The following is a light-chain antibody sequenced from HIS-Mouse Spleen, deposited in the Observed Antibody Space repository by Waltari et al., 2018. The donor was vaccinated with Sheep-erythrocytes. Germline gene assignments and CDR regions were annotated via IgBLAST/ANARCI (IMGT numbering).Light chain of an antibody. J-gene: IGLJ2*01. V-gene: IGLV2-14*03. CDR1: SSDVGGSNY. CDR2: DVS. Sequence: QSALTQPASVSGSPGQSITISCTGTSSDVGGSNYVPLDQHHPRKAPNLMIYDVSTRPSGVSNRFSGSKSGNTASLTISGLQAEDEADYYCSSYTSSSTLVFGGGTKLTVL. CDR3: SSYTSSSTLV.